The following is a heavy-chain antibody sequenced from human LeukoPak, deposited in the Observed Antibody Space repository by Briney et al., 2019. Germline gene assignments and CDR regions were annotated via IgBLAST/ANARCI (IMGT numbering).Heavy chain of an antibody. CDR1: GFTFSSYA. D-gene: IGHD6-13*01. V-gene: IGHV3-23*01. CDR2: ISGSGGST. CDR3: AKDRSDFSSWYAGSH. Sequence: GGSLRLSCAASGFTFSSYAMSWVRQAPGKGLEWVSAISGSGGSTYYADSVKGRFTISRDNSKNTLYLQMNSLRAEDTAVYYCAKDRSDFSSWYAGSHWGQGTLVTVSS. J-gene: IGHJ4*02.